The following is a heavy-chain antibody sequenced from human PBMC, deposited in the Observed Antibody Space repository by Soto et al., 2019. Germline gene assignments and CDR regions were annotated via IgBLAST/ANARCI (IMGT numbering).Heavy chain of an antibody. J-gene: IGHJ4*02. CDR2: IYYTGST. Sequence: QVQLQEPGPGLVKPSETLSLTCTVSGGSISSHYWSWMRHSPGKGLEWIDYIYYTGSTNYNPSLKSRVTISLDTSKDQFSLKLSSVTAADTAVYYCARVTVTTGYYFFDYWGQGTLATVSS. D-gene: IGHD4-17*01. CDR3: ARVTVTTGYYFFDY. CDR1: GGSISSHY. V-gene: IGHV4-59*11.